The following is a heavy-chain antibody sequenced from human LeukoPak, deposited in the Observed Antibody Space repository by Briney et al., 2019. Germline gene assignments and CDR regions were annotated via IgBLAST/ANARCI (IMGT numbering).Heavy chain of an antibody. CDR1: GGSISSGGYY. CDR2: IYYSGST. D-gene: IGHD3-22*01. V-gene: IGHV4-31*03. CDR3: ARGRGYYSWFDY. J-gene: IGHJ4*02. Sequence: PSQTLSLTCTVSGGSISSGGYYWRWIRQHPGKGLEWIGYIYYSGSTYYNPSLKSRVTISVDTSKNQFSLKLSSVTAADTAVYYCARGRGYYSWFDYWGQGTLVTVSS.